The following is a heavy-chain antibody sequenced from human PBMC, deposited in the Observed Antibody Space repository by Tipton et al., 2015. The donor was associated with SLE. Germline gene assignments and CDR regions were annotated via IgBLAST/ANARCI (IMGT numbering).Heavy chain of an antibody. J-gene: IGHJ6*03. D-gene: IGHD3-22*01. Sequence: SLRLSCEASGFTLSDNYIDWVRQAPGKGPEWVASINSRSIYIYDADSVRGRFTISRDNAKKSVYLQMNSLRAEDTAVYYCARDFPPITMIGYYYYMDVWGKGTTVTVSS. CDR3: ARDFPPITMIGYYYYMDV. V-gene: IGHV3-69-1*01. CDR2: INSRSIYI. CDR1: GFTLSDNY.